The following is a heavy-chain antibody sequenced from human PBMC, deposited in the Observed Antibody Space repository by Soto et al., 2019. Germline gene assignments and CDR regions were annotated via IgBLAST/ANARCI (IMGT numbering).Heavy chain of an antibody. CDR3: ARGYYESSDYFVGSPIFDY. Sequence: PSETLSLTCRVSGAYISDFSWSWIRQPAGKGLEWIGRITINGNTQKNPSFKSRVTMSIDTSMNQFSLKLTSVTAADTAVYYCARGYYESSDYFVGSPIFDYWGQGSLVTVSS. CDR2: ITINGNT. CDR1: GAYISDFS. V-gene: IGHV4-4*07. D-gene: IGHD3-22*01. J-gene: IGHJ4*02.